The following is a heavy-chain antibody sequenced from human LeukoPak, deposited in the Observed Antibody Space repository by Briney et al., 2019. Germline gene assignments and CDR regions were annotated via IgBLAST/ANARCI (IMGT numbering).Heavy chain of an antibody. CDR3: ARVPPGTMVRGVIITGRRGGSREYNWFAP. V-gene: IGHV1-8*01. CDR1: GYTFTSYD. CDR2: MNPNSGKT. J-gene: IGHJ5*02. D-gene: IGHD3-10*01. Sequence: ASVKVSCKASGYTFTSYDINWVRQATGQGLEWMGWMNPNSGKTGNAQKFQGRVTMTRNTSISTAYMELSSLRSEATAVYYCARVPPGTMVRGVIITGRRGGSREYNWFAPWGQGTLVTVSS.